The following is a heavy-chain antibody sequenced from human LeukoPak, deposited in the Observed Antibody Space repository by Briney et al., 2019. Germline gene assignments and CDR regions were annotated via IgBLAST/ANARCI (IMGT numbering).Heavy chain of an antibody. CDR2: ISYDGSNK. Sequence: GRSLRLSCAASGFTCSSYAMHWVRQAPGKGPAWVAVISYDGSNKYYADSVKGRFTISRDNSKNTLYLQMNSLRAEDTAVYYCARGGSGPKYYYYGMDVWGQGTTVTVSS. V-gene: IGHV3-30-3*01. J-gene: IGHJ6*02. CDR3: ARGGSGPKYYYYGMDV. CDR1: GFTCSSYA. D-gene: IGHD3-3*01.